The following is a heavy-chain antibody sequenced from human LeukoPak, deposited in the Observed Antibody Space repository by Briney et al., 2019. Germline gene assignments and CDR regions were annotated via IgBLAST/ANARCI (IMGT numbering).Heavy chain of an antibody. CDR3: ARDKWVRVGNSWRHYAMDV. CDR2: MYYSGST. J-gene: IGHJ6*02. D-gene: IGHD6-13*01. Sequence: PSETLSLTCTVSRGSIRSDDAYWTRIRQPPGKGLEWIGYMYYSGSTYYNPSLKTRISISEDTSKSQISLKLTSVTAADTAVYYCARDKWVRVGNSWRHYAMDVWGQGTTVTVSS. V-gene: IGHV4-30-4*08. CDR1: RGSIRSDDAY.